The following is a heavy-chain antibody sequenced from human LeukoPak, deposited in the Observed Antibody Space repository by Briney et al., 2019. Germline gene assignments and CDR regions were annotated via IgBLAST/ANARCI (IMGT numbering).Heavy chain of an antibody. CDR3: ARLRSGYYLDY. V-gene: IGHV4-61*02. D-gene: IGHD3-22*01. J-gene: IGHJ4*02. Sequence: SETLSLTCTVSGGSISSRSYYWRWIRQPAGKGLEWIGRIYTSGSTNYNPSLKSRVTISVDTSKNQFSLKLSSVTAADTAVYYCARLRSGYYLDYWGQGTLVTVSS. CDR1: GGSISSRSYY. CDR2: IYTSGST.